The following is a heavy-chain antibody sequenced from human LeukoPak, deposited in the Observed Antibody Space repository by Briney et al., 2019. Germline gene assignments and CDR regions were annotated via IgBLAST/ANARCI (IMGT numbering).Heavy chain of an antibody. D-gene: IGHD3-3*01. Sequence: PSETLSLTCAVYGGSFSGYYWSWIRQPPGKGLEWIGEINHSGSTNYNPSLKSRVTISVDTSKNQFSLKLSSVTAADTAVYYCARGRFGVGSVSYCFDYWGQGTLVTVSS. CDR3: ARGRFGVGSVSYCFDY. J-gene: IGHJ4*02. CDR2: INHSGST. V-gene: IGHV4-34*01. CDR1: GGSFSGYY.